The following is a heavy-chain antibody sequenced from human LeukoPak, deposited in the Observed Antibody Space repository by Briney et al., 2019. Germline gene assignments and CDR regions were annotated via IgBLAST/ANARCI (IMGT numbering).Heavy chain of an antibody. J-gene: IGHJ6*02. V-gene: IGHV3-48*01. Sequence: PGGSLRLSCAASGFTFSSHSMNWVRQAPGKGLEWVSYISSSSSTIYYADSVKGRFTISRDNAKNSLYLQMNSLRAEDTAVYYCAREDIVVVPAAMPKTDYYYYGMDVWGQGTTVTVSS. D-gene: IGHD2-2*01. CDR1: GFTFSSHS. CDR3: AREDIVVVPAAMPKTDYYYYGMDV. CDR2: ISSSSSTI.